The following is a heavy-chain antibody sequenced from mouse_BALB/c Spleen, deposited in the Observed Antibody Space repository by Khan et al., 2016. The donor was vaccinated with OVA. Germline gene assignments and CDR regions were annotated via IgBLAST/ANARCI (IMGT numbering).Heavy chain of an antibody. D-gene: IGHD2-3*01. V-gene: IGHV1S137*01. Sequence: QVQLKQSGPELVRPGVSVKISCKGTGYTFTDYAVHWMKQSHAKNLEWIGIISTYSGNTNYNQKFKGKATMTVDKSSSAAYMELARLTSADSAVXYCASPAYDGYYDYWGQGTTLTVSS. CDR3: ASPAYDGYYDY. J-gene: IGHJ2*01. CDR1: GYTFTDYA. CDR2: ISTYSGNT.